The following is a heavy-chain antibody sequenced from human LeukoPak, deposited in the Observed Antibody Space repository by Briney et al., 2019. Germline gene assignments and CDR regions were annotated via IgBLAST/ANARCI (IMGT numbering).Heavy chain of an antibody. V-gene: IGHV3-30*03. CDR3: ASSMVRGVIARYFDY. J-gene: IGHJ4*02. Sequence: GGSLRLSCAASGFTFSSYGMHWVRQAPGKGLGWVAVISYDGSNKYYADSVKGRFTISRDNSKNTLYLQMNSLRAEDTAVYYCASSMVRGVIARYFDYWGQGTLVTVSS. CDR2: ISYDGSNK. CDR1: GFTFSSYG. D-gene: IGHD3-10*01.